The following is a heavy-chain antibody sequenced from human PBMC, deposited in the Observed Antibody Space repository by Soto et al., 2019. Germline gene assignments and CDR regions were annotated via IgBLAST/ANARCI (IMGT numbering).Heavy chain of an antibody. CDR1: GGSFSGYY. D-gene: IGHD6-13*01. CDR2: INHSGST. J-gene: IGHJ5*02. CDR3: ARGGRFEQQLRGNWCDP. V-gene: IGHV4-34*01. Sequence: QVQLQQWGAGLLKPSETLSLTCAVYGGSFSGYYWSWIRQPPGKGLEWIGEINHSGSTNYNPSLKSRVTISGDTSKNQFSLKLSAVTAADTAGYYCARGGRFEQQLRGNWCDPWGQGTLVTVAS.